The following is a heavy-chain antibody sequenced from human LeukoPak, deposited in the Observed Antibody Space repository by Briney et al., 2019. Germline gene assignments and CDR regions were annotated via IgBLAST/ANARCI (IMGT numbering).Heavy chain of an antibody. CDR2: IRQDGSEQ. Sequence: GRSLRLSCAASGFTLSTYWMRWDRQAPGKGLEWVANIRQDGSEQHYVDSVKGRFTISRDNAKNSLYLQMTSLRAEDTAVYYCARVWNDGTVDYWGQGTLVTVSS. CDR1: GFTLSTYW. J-gene: IGHJ4*02. D-gene: IGHD1-1*01. V-gene: IGHV3-7*01. CDR3: ARVWNDGTVDY.